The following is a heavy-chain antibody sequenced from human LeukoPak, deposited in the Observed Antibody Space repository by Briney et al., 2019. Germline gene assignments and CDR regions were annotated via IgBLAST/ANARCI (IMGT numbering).Heavy chain of an antibody. CDR2: ISHSGGST. CDR1: GFTFSSYA. D-gene: IGHD3-10*01. J-gene: IGHJ4*02. V-gene: IGHV3-23*01. CDR3: AKRNSDARGDHFDY. Sequence: GRSLRLSCAAPGFTFSSYAMSWVRQAPGKVLEWVSAISHSGGSTYYADSVKGRFTISRDNSKNTLYLQMNSLRAEDTAVYYCAKRNSDARGDHFDYWGQGTLVTVSS.